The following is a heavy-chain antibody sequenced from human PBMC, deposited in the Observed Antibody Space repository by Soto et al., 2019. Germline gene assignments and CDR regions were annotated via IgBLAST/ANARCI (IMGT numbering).Heavy chain of an antibody. J-gene: IGHJ4*02. CDR1: GFTFSSYL. D-gene: IGHD1-26*01. CDR2: ISGSGDYT. Sequence: EVQLLESGGGLVQPGGSLRLSCAASGFTFSSYLMTWVRQAPGKGLEWVSHISGSGDYTYYADSVKGRFTISRDNSKNTLYLQMNSLRADDTAVYYCTNRGGSYVGYWGQGTLVTVSS. CDR3: TNRGGSYVGY. V-gene: IGHV3-23*01.